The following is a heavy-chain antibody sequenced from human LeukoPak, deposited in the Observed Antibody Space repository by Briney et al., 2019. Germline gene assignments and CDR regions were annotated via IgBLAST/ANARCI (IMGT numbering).Heavy chain of an antibody. CDR1: GFTLSHSA. CDR3: AKAGPHRYGDWFDP. J-gene: IGHJ5*02. Sequence: GGSLRLSCVASGFTLSHSAMSWVRQAPGKGLEWVSAISGGSEFIYYADSVKGRFTISRDNSKNTLYLQMNSLRAEDTALYYCAKAGPHRYGDWFDPWGQGTLVTISS. V-gene: IGHV3-23*01. CDR2: ISGGSEFI. D-gene: IGHD4/OR15-4a*01.